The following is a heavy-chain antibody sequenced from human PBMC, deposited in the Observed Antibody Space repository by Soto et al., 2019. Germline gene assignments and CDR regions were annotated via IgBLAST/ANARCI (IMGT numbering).Heavy chain of an antibody. CDR1: GYSFTNYW. V-gene: IGHV5-51*01. D-gene: IGHD3-22*01. CDR2: TFPGNSET. J-gene: IGHJ6*02. CDR3: ARSRYYDTTGYYPFYYYYYGMDV. Sequence: GESLKISCKGSGYSFTNYWIGWVRQMSGKGLELMGITFPGNSETRYSPSFQGHVTISADKSISTAYLQWSSLKASDTALYYCARSRYYDTTGYYPFYYYYYGMDVWGQGTTVTVSS.